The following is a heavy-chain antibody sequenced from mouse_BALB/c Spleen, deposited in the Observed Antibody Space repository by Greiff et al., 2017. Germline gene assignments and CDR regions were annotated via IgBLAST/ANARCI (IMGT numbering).Heavy chain of an antibody. Sequence: QVQLQQSGPELVKPGASVKISCKASGYAFSSSWMNWVKQRPGQGLEWIGRIYPGDGDTNYNGKFKGKATLTADKSSSTAYMQLSSLTSVDSAVYFCARSITTVVATDYAMDYWGQGTSVTVSS. CDR3: ARSITTVVATDYAMDY. CDR1: GYAFSSSW. V-gene: IGHV1-82*01. J-gene: IGHJ4*01. CDR2: IYPGDGDT. D-gene: IGHD1-1*01.